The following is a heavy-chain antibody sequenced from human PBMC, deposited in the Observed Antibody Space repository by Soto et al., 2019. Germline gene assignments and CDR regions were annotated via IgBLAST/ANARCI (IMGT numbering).Heavy chain of an antibody. J-gene: IGHJ5*02. CDR1: GFAFDDYV. D-gene: IGHD6-13*01. CDR2: ITWNGGTI. CDR3: AKGGSAALIAPSGRDNWFDP. V-gene: IGHV3-9*01. Sequence: SGGSLRLSCAASGFAFDDYVMHWVRQPPGRGLEWVSGITWNGGTIRYVDSVKGRFTISRDNAENSLYLQMNSLRPEETAVYYCAKGGSAALIAPSGRDNWFDPWGQGTQVTVSS.